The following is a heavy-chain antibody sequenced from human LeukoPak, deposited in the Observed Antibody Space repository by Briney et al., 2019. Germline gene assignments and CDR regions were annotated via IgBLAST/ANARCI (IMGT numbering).Heavy chain of an antibody. Sequence: ASVKVSCKASGYTFTSYGISWVRQAPGQGLEWMGWISAYNGNTNYARKLQGRVTMTTDTSTSTAYMELRSLRSDDTAVYYCAREAGTEEIYYYYYYMDVWGKGTTVTVSS. CDR1: GYTFTSYG. J-gene: IGHJ6*03. V-gene: IGHV1-18*01. CDR2: ISAYNGNT. D-gene: IGHD1-1*01. CDR3: AREAGTEEIYYYYYYMDV.